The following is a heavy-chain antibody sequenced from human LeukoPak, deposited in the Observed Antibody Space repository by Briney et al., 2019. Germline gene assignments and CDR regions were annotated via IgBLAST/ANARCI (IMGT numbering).Heavy chain of an antibody. D-gene: IGHD3-22*01. V-gene: IGHV1-18*01. Sequence: ASVTVSCKASHHPYTRYGLSWVRQAPGQGLECMGWISSYNANTNYAQKLQGRVTITTDTSTSTAYMELKSLRSDDTAVYYCARDQGITMIVVVKHYYGMDVWGQGTTVPVSS. CDR1: HHPYTRYG. J-gene: IGHJ6*02. CDR3: ARDQGITMIVVVKHYYGMDV. CDR2: ISSYNANT.